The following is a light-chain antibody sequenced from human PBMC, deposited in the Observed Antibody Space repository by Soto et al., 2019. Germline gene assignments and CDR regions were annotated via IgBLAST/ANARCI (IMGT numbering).Light chain of an antibody. Sequence: EIVLTQSPGTLSLSPGERATLSCRASQSVGSRTLAWYQRKPGQAPRLLIYGASTRATGIPDRFSCSGSGADFTLTISRVEPEDFAVYYCQQDDSSLWTFGQATKVDIK. CDR1: QSVGSRT. V-gene: IGKV3-20*01. J-gene: IGKJ1*01. CDR3: QQDDSSLWT. CDR2: GAS.